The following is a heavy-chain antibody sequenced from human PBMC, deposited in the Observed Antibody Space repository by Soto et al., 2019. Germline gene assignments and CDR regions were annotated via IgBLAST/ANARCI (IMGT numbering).Heavy chain of an antibody. V-gene: IGHV4-30-2*01. D-gene: IGHD6-13*01. CDR2: IYQSGST. CDR3: ARVRGGNTGMYFAY. J-gene: IGHJ4*01. Sequence: QLQLQESGSGLVKPSQTLSLTCAVSGGSISSTFYSWCWIRQPPGEALEWIGYIYQSGSTHYNPSLDSRVTISVDRSKNQFSLKLSSVTAAVAAVDYCARVRGGNTGMYFAYWGQGIKVTVSS. CDR1: GGSISSTFYS.